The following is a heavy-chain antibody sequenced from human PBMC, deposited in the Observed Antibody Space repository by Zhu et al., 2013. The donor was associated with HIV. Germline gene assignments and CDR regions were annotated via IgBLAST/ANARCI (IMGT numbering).Heavy chain of an antibody. V-gene: IGHV1-2*02. J-gene: IGHJ4*02. CDR1: GYTFTGYH. D-gene: IGHD6-19*01. CDR2: VDPKTGGT. CDR3: ARDIAVAPFDY. Sequence: QVQLVQSGAEVKKPGASVKVSCKASGYTFTGYHIHWLRQAPGQGLERMGWVDPKTGGTIYAQSFQGRVTMASDTSISTVYMELNNLNPDDTAVYYCARDIAVAPFDYWGQGTLVTVSS.